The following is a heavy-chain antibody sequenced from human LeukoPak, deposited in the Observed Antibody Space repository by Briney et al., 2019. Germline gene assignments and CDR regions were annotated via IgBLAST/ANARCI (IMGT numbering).Heavy chain of an antibody. CDR3: AKDILGFYSLALVGAGGP. CDR2: ISISGSTI. V-gene: IGHV3-48*03. J-gene: IGHJ5*02. Sequence: GGSLRLSCAASGFTFGTYEMNWVRQAPGKGLEWVSYISISGSTIYYADSVKGRFTISRDNAKNSLYLQMNSLRAEDTAVYYCAKDILGFYSLALVGAGGPWGQGTLVTVSS. CDR1: GFTFGTYE. D-gene: IGHD1-26*01.